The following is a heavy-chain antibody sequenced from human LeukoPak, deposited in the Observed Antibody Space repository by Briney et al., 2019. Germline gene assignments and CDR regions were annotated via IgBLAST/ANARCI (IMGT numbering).Heavy chain of an antibody. V-gene: IGHV3-30*04. Sequence: PGRSLRLSCAASGFTFSSYAMHWVRQAPGKGLEWVAVISYDGSNKYYADSVKGRFTISRDNSKNTLYLQMNSLRAEDTAVYYCARDGYGAYYYYYMDVWGKGTTVTVSS. J-gene: IGHJ6*03. CDR3: ARDGYGAYYYYYMDV. CDR2: ISYDGSNK. CDR1: GFTFSSYA. D-gene: IGHD5-12*01.